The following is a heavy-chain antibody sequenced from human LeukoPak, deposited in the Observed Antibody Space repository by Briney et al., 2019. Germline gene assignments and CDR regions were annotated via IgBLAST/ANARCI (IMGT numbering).Heavy chain of an antibody. J-gene: IGHJ6*02. CDR2: IIPIFGTA. V-gene: IGHV1-69*13. CDR3: ARMRVYDSSGYDPPV. D-gene: IGHD3-22*01. Sequence: SVKVSCKVSGYTLTELSMHWVRQAPGKGLEWMGGIIPIFGTANYAQKFQGRVTITADESTSTAYMELSSLRSEDTAVYYCARMRVYDSSGYDPPVWGQGTTVTVSS. CDR1: GYTLTELS.